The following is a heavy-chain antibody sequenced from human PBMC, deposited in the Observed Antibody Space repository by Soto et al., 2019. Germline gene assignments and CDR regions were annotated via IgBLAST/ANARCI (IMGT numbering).Heavy chain of an antibody. J-gene: IGHJ6*02. Sequence: PGGSLRLSCAGSGFTFSSYAMTWVRQAPGKGLEWVSTLSDSVGHTYYADSVKGRFTISRDNPKNTLYLQMNSLRAEDTAVYYCAKDSQSVSVSAARVDGMDVWGQGTTVTVSS. CDR1: GFTFSSYA. CDR3: AKDSQSVSVSAARVDGMDV. CDR2: LSDSVGHT. V-gene: IGHV3-23*01. D-gene: IGHD2-2*01.